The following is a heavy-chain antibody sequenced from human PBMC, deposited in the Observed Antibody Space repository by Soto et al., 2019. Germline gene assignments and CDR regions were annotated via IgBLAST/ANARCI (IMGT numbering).Heavy chain of an antibody. J-gene: IGHJ4*02. V-gene: IGHV1-46*01. CDR1: GYSFTSHY. CDR2: INPGAGST. Sequence: QVQLVQSGAEVKKPGASVQVSCKASGYSFTSHYIQWVRQAPGQELEGMGIINPGAGSTSYAEKFLDRVDMTTATSTSTVYVSLSSLRSEDTAVYYCARVGPQHLWFGELLHWGQGTLVTVSS. D-gene: IGHD3-10*01. CDR3: ARVGPQHLWFGELLH.